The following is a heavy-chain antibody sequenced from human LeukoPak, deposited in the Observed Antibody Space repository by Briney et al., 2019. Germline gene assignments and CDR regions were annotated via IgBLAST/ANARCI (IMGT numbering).Heavy chain of an antibody. V-gene: IGHV3-30*18. D-gene: IGHD2-8*01. Sequence: GGSLRLSCAASGFTFSSYGMHWVRQAPGKGLEWVAVISYDGSNKYYADSVKGRFTISRDNSKNTLYLQMNSLRAEDTAVYYCAKSNGGYLDYWGQGTLVTVSS. CDR3: AKSNGGYLDY. J-gene: IGHJ4*02. CDR2: ISYDGSNK. CDR1: GFTFSSYG.